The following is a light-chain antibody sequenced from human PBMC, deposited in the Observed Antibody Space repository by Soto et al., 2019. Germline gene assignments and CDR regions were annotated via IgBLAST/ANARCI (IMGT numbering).Light chain of an antibody. CDR1: QSISYW. J-gene: IGKJ1*01. V-gene: IGKV1-5*01. CDR2: DAS. CDR3: QQYKSYSA. Sequence: DIQMTQSPSTLSASVGDRVTITCRASQSISYWLAWYQQKPGKAPKLLIYDASSLESGVPSRFSGSGSGTEFTLTISSLQPDDLATYYCQQYKSYSAFGQGTKVDIK.